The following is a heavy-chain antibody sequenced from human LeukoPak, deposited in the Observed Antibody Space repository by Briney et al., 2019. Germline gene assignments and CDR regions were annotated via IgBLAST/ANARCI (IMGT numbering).Heavy chain of an antibody. D-gene: IGHD3-22*01. V-gene: IGHV4-59*01. CDR2: IYYSGST. CDR3: ARDLGYYDSSGYQAYWYFDL. J-gene: IGHJ2*01. CDR1: VVSISSYY. Sequence: SETLSLTCTVSVVSISSYYWSWIRQPPGKGLEWFGYIYYSGSTNYNPSLKRRVTISVDQSKNQFSLKLSSVTAADTAVYYCARDLGYYDSSGYQAYWYFDLWGRGTLVTVSS.